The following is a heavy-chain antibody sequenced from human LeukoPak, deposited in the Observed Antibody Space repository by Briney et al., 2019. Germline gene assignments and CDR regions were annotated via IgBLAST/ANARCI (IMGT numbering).Heavy chain of an antibody. D-gene: IGHD3-22*01. CDR1: GFTFSYFG. Sequence: AGGSLRLSCAISGFTFSYFGMSWVRQAPGMGLEWVSAIADGGETTYYADSVKGRFTISRDYSKNTLYLQMNSVRAEDTAVYYCARKAARTSGYDYWGQGILVTVSS. V-gene: IGHV3-23*01. CDR2: IADGGETT. J-gene: IGHJ4*02. CDR3: ARKAARTSGYDY.